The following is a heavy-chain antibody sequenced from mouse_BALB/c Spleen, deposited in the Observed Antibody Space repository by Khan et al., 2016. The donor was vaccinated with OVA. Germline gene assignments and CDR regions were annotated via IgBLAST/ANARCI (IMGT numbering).Heavy chain of an antibody. CDR1: GYTFTDFL. J-gene: IGHJ3*01. CDR3: ARAGYGGFAH. V-gene: IGHV1-77*01. CDR2: IYPGSGYI. D-gene: IGHD3-2*02. Sequence: QVRLQQSGPELVKPGASVKMSCKASGYTFTDFLISWLKQRPGQGLEWIGEIYPGSGYIYYNEKFKGKATLTSDKSSNTAYMQLTSLTSEDSAVYFCARAGYGGFAHWGQGTLVIVSA.